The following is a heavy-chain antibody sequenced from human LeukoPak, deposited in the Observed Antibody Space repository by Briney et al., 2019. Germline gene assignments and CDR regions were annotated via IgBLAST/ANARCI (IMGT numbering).Heavy chain of an antibody. CDR2: ITISGTYI. J-gene: IGHJ4*02. CDR3: ARDLSATARAYDY. Sequence: GGSLRLSCAASGFILSDYNMNWVRQAPGKGLEWVSFITISGTYITYADSVKGRFTISRDNAKDSLYLQMNSLRAEDTAVYYCARDLSATARAYDYWGQGTLVTVSS. D-gene: IGHD2-15*01. CDR1: GFILSDYN. V-gene: IGHV3-21*01.